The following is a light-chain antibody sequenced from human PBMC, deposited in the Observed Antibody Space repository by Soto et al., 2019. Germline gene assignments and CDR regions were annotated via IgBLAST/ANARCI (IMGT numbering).Light chain of an antibody. Sequence: IVLTQSPGTLSLSPGERATISCRASQSVGSNFVAWYQKKRSQAPLILIYAASNRASGIPDRSSGSRSGSDFTPTTTSLQPEDFPVYYCQQYCSPSWAFGQGTRVEI. CDR1: QSVGSNF. V-gene: IGKV3-20*01. CDR3: QQYCSPSWA. J-gene: IGKJ1*01. CDR2: AAS.